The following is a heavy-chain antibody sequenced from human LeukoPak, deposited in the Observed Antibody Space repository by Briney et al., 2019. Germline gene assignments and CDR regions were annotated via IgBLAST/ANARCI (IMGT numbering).Heavy chain of an antibody. V-gene: IGHV3-33*01. Sequence: GRSLRLSCAASGFTFSSYGMHWVRQAPGKGLEWVAVIWYDGSNKYYADSVKGRFTISGDNSKNTLYLQMNSLRAEDTAVYYCARGQHIVVVTAIKPLDYWGQGTLVTVSS. CDR2: IWYDGSNK. CDR3: ARGQHIVVVTAIKPLDY. CDR1: GFTFSSYG. D-gene: IGHD2-21*02. J-gene: IGHJ4*02.